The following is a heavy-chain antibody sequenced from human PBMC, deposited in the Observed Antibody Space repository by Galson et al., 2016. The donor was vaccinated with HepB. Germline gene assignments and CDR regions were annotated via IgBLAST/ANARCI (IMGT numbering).Heavy chain of an antibody. CDR1: GYTFTGYY. Sequence: SVKVSCKASGYTFTGYYMHWVRQAPGRGLEWMGWINPNSGGTNYAQKFQGRVTMTRDTSISTAYMELSRLRSDDTAVYYCARVRQWLRRNYYYYGMDVWGQGTTVTVSS. D-gene: IGHD6-19*01. CDR3: ARVRQWLRRNYYYYGMDV. V-gene: IGHV1-2*02. J-gene: IGHJ6*02. CDR2: INPNSGGT.